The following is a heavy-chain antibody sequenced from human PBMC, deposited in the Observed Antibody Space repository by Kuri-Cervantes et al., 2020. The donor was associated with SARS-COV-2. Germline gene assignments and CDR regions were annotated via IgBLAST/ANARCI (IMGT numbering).Heavy chain of an antibody. CDR1: GGSFSAYY. CDR2: IYYDGRT. CDR3: ARHDY. Sequence: SETLSLTCAVYGGSFSAYYWSWIRQPPGKGLEFIGTIYYDGRTYYNTSLKSRVTISVDTSKNQFSLKLSSVTAADTAVYYCARHDYWGQGTLVTVSS. J-gene: IGHJ4*02. V-gene: IGHV4-34*01.